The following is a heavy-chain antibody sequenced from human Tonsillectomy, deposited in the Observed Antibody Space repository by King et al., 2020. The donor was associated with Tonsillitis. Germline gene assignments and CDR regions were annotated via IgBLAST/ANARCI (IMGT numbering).Heavy chain of an antibody. CDR1: GFTFGAYD. CDR2: IGSNGGAT. Sequence: DVQLVESRGGLVQPGGSLRLSCAASGFTFGAYDMNWVRQAPGKGQEWVSSIGSNGGATYYADSVKGRFTISRDNSENTLYLQVSSLRPEDTAVYYCAKGGQADYWGQGTLVTVSS. D-gene: IGHD3-16*01. V-gene: IGHV3-23*04. CDR3: AKGGQADY. J-gene: IGHJ4*02.